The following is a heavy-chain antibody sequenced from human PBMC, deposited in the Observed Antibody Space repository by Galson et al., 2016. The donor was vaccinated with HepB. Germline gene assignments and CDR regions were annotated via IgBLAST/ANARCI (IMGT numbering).Heavy chain of an antibody. D-gene: IGHD6-19*01. Sequence: SLRISCAASGFSFTRYAMTWVRQAPGKGLEWVSSISSGSTYIYYADSVKGRFTISRDISKNTVYLQMNSLRVEDTAVYYCATRSGASGWYSYFQHWGQGTLVTVSS. CDR3: ATRSGASGWYSYFQH. V-gene: IGHV3-23*01. J-gene: IGHJ1*01. CDR1: GFSFTRYA. CDR2: ISSGSTYI.